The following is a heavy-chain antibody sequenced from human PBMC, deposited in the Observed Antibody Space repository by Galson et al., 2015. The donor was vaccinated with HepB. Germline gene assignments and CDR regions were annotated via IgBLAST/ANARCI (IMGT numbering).Heavy chain of an antibody. CDR1: GGSFSGYY. CDR3: ARGTIAVAGTVYFDY. V-gene: IGHV4-34*01. D-gene: IGHD6-19*01. CDR2: INHSGST. Sequence: SETLSLTCAVYGGSFSGYYWSWIRQPPGKGLEWVGEINHSGSTNYNPSLKSRVTISVDTSKNQFSLKLSSVTAADTAVYYCARGTIAVAGTVYFDYWGQGTLVTVSS. J-gene: IGHJ4*02.